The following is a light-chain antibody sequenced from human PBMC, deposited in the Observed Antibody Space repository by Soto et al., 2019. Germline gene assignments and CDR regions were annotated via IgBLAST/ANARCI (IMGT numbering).Light chain of an antibody. CDR2: GAS. V-gene: IGKV3-11*01. CDR3: QQRNNWPIT. Sequence: DIVMTQSPLSLPVTPGEPASISCRSSQSLLHSNGYSYLVWYQQKPGQAPRLLISGASNRATGIAARFSGSGSGTDFTLTINSLEPEDFAVYYCQQRNNWPITFGQGTRLEIK. CDR1: QSLLHSNGYSY. J-gene: IGKJ5*01.